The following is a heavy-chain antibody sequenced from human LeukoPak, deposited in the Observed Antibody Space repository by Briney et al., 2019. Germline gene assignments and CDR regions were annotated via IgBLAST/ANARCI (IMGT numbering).Heavy chain of an antibody. V-gene: IGHV3-30*18. D-gene: IGHD3-22*01. J-gene: IGHJ4*02. Sequence: GGSLRLSCAASGFTFSSYGMHWVRQAPGKGLEWVAVISYDGSNKYYADSVKGRFTISRDNSKNTLYLQMNSLRAEDTAVYYCAKGLYYYDSSGYPFWGQGTLVTVSS. CDR3: AKGLYYYDSSGYPF. CDR2: ISYDGSNK. CDR1: GFTFSSYG.